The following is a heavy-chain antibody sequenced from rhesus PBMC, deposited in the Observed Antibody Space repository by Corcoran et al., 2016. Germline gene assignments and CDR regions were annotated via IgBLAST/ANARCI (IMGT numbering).Heavy chain of an antibody. CDR3: ARHTHYFDY. CDR1: GVSISSRNW. V-gene: IGHV4-93*02. Sequence: QVQLQESGPAVVKPSETLSLPCAVSGVSISSRNWLSWIRPSPGKGLEGIGGIYGSGGRTEYNPTLKSRVTISKDTSKNQFSLKLSSVTAADTAVYYCARHTHYFDYWGQGVLVTVSS. CDR2: IYGSGGRT. J-gene: IGHJ4*01.